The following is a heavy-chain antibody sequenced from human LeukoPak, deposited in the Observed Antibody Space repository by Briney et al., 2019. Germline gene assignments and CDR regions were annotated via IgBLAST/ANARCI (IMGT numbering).Heavy chain of an antibody. Sequence: GGSLRLSCAASGFTFSNCEMNWVRQPPGKRLEWVSYISSSGSTIFYADSVKGRFTISRDNAKNSLYLQMNSLRAEDTAVYYCARDLKQGGQNYYYGMDAWGQGTTVTVSS. D-gene: IGHD3-16*01. CDR3: ARDLKQGGQNYYYGMDA. J-gene: IGHJ6*02. V-gene: IGHV3-48*03. CDR2: ISSSGSTI. CDR1: GFTFSNCE.